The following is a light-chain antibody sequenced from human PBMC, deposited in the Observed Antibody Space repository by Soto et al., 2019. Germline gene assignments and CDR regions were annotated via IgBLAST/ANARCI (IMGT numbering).Light chain of an antibody. CDR3: QHYGGSMYS. Sequence: EIVLTQSPGTLSLSLGERATLSCRASQSVTSSYLAWYQQKPGQAPRLLIYVASTRATGIPDRFSGSGSGTDFTLTVTRLEPEDFAVYYCQHYGGSMYSFGQGTKLEIK. CDR1: QSVTSSY. CDR2: VAS. V-gene: IGKV3-20*01. J-gene: IGKJ2*03.